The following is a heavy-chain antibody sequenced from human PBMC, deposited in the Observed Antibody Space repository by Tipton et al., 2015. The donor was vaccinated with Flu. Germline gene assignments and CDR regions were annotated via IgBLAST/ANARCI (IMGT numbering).Heavy chain of an antibody. Sequence: SLRLSCAASGFAFRSYGMHWVRQAPGKGLEWVALIWHDGSNKYHAESVKGRFTISRDNSKTTLYLQMNSLRAEDTGVYYCARAIAAAGSYWGQGTLVTVSS. D-gene: IGHD6-13*01. J-gene: IGHJ4*02. CDR3: ARAIAAAGSY. CDR2: IWHDGSNK. V-gene: IGHV3-33*08. CDR1: GFAFRSYG.